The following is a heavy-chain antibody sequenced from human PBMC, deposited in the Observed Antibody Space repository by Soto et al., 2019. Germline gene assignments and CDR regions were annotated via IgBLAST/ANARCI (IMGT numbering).Heavy chain of an antibody. CDR3: AREKLRYFGY. CDR1: GFTFSSYS. CDR2: ISSSSSYI. J-gene: IGHJ4*02. Sequence: PGGSLRLSCAASGFTFSSYSMNWVRQATGKGLEWVLSISSSSSYIYYADSVKGRFTISRDNAKNSLYLQMNSLRAEDTAVYYCAREKLRYFGYWAQGTLVTVSS. V-gene: IGHV3-21*01. D-gene: IGHD3-9*01.